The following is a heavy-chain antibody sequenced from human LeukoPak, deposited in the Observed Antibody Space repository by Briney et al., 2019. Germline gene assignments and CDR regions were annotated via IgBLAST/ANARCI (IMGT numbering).Heavy chain of an antibody. V-gene: IGHV1-18*04. J-gene: IGHJ3*02. D-gene: IGHD6-13*01. CDR2: ISAYNGNT. Sequence: ASVKVSCKASGYTFTSYYMHWVRQAPGQGLEWMGWISAYNGNTNYAQKLQGRVTMTTDTSTSTAYMELRSLRSDDTAVYYCARGYSSSWYSAFDIWGQGTMVTVSS. CDR1: GYTFTSYY. CDR3: ARGYSSSWYSAFDI.